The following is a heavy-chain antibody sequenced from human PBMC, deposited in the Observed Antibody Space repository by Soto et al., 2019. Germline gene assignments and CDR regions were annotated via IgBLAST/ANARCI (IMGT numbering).Heavy chain of an antibody. CDR2: ISYDGSNK. V-gene: IGHV3-30*18. Sequence: LRLSCATSGFTFNSYGMHWVRQAPGKGLEWVAVISYDGSNKYYADSVKGRFTISRDNSRSTLYLQMNSLRLEDTAVYFCAKVARPYYDVWSGPWGQGTLVTVSS. CDR3: AKVARPYYDVWSGP. J-gene: IGHJ5*02. D-gene: IGHD3-3*01. CDR1: GFTFNSYG.